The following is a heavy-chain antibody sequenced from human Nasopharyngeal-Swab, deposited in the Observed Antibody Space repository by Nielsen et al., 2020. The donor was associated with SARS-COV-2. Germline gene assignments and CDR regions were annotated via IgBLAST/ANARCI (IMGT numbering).Heavy chain of an antibody. V-gene: IGHV1-46*01. D-gene: IGHD2-2*01. CDR2: INPAGGST. J-gene: IGHJ4*02. CDR3: AREEDIVVVPAAGLDY. Sequence: ASVKVSCKASGYTFTSSHIHWVRQAPGHGLEWMGTINPAGGSTGYPQKFQGRVTMTRDTSTSTVYMELSSLRSEDTAVYYCAREEDIVVVPAAGLDYWGQGTLVTVSS. CDR1: GYTFTSSH.